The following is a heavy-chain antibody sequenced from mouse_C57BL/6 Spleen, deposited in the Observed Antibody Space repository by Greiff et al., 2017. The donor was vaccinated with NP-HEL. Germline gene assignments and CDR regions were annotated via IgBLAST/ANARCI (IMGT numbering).Heavy chain of an antibody. V-gene: IGHV5-16*01. J-gene: IGHJ4*01. CDR1: GFTFSDYY. Sequence: EVQLVESEGGLVQPGSSMKLSCTASGFTFSDYYMAWVRQVPEKGLEWVANINYDGSSTYYLDSLKSRFIISRDNAKNILYLQMSSLKSEDTATYYCARWEIYYGNYEAMDYWGQGTSVTVSS. CDR2: INYDGSST. CDR3: ARWEIYYGNYEAMDY. D-gene: IGHD2-1*01.